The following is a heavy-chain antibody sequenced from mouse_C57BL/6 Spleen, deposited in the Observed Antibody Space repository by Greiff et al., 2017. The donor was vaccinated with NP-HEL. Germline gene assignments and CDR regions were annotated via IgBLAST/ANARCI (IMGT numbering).Heavy chain of an antibody. V-gene: IGHV1-15*01. J-gene: IGHJ3*01. CDR2: IDPETGGT. D-gene: IGHD2-3*01. Sequence: QVQLKESGAELVRPGASVTLSCKASGYTFTDYEMHWVKQTPVHGLEWIGAIDPETGGTAYNQKFKGKAILTADKSSSTAYMELRSLTSEDSAVYYCTRPNFYDGYYVFAYWGQGTLVTVSA. CDR1: GYTFTDYE. CDR3: TRPNFYDGYYVFAY.